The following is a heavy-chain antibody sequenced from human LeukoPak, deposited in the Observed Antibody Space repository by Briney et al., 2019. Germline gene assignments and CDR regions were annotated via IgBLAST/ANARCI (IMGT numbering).Heavy chain of an antibody. Sequence: ASVKVSCKASGYTFTSYAMHWVRQAPGQRLEWMGWINAGNGNTKYSQKFQGRVTITRDTSASTAYMELSSLRSEDTAVYYCARWSPDCSSTSCPHDAFDIWGQGTMVTVSS. CDR3: ARWSPDCSSTSCPHDAFDI. V-gene: IGHV1-3*01. J-gene: IGHJ3*02. CDR1: GYTFTSYA. CDR2: INAGNGNT. D-gene: IGHD2-2*01.